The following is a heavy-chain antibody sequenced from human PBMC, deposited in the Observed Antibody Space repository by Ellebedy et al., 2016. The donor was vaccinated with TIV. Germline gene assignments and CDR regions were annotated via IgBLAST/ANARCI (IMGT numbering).Heavy chain of an antibody. D-gene: IGHD2-2*01. CDR3: ARDQGLVVVPAADNFDY. J-gene: IGHJ4*02. V-gene: IGHV3-33*08. CDR2: IWRDGSNT. Sequence: GESLKISCAASGFTFSIYGMHWVRQPLGKGLEWVAVIWRDGSNTYYADSVKGRVTIARDNSKNALYLQMNSLRAEDTAVYYCARDQGLVVVPAADNFDYWGQGTLVTVSS. CDR1: GFTFSIYG.